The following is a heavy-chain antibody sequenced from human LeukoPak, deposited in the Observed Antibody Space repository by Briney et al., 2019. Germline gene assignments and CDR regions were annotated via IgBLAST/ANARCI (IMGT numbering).Heavy chain of an antibody. Sequence: GGSLRLSCAASGFNFDDYAMNWVRQAPGKGLEWVSGVSWNSGSIGYADSVKGRFTISRDNAKNSLYLQMNSLRAEDMAFYYCAKDAAAGATSHFDYWGQGTLVTVSS. CDR2: VSWNSGSI. CDR3: AKDAAAGATSHFDY. D-gene: IGHD6-13*01. V-gene: IGHV3-9*03. CDR1: GFNFDDYA. J-gene: IGHJ4*02.